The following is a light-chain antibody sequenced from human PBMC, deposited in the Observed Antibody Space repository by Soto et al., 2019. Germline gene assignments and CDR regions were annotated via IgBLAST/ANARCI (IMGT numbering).Light chain of an antibody. CDR1: SSDVGGYNY. CDR2: EVT. CDR3: CSYAGRYTYV. V-gene: IGLV2-14*01. Sequence: QSVLTQPASVSGAPGQSITISCTGTSSDVGGYNYVSWYQLHPGKAPKLILYEVTNRPSGVSDRFSGSKSGNTASLTISGLQAEDEADYYCCSYAGRYTYVFGTGTKVTVL. J-gene: IGLJ1*01.